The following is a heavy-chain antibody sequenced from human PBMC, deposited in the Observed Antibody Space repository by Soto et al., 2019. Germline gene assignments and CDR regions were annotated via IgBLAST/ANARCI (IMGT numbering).Heavy chain of an antibody. J-gene: IGHJ5*02. CDR1: GGSISSGGYS. Sequence: SETLSLTCAVSGGSISSGGYSWSWIRQPPGKGLEWIGYIYHSGSTYYNPSLKSRVTISVDTSKNQFSLKLSSVTAADTAVYYCARGTHIAAAGTSWFDPWGQGTLVTVSS. V-gene: IGHV4-30-2*01. D-gene: IGHD6-13*01. CDR3: ARGTHIAAAGTSWFDP. CDR2: IYHSGST.